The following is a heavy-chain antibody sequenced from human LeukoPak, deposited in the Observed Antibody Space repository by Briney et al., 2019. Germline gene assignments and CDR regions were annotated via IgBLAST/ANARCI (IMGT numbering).Heavy chain of an antibody. Sequence: GGSLRLSCAASRFTFSDYYMSWIRQAPGKGLEWVSYISSSSSYTNYADSVKGRLTISRDNAKNSLYLQMNSLRAEDTAVYYCARVRRDTAMVKDYWGQGTLVTVSS. CDR1: RFTFSDYY. V-gene: IGHV3-11*06. CDR3: ARVRRDTAMVKDY. D-gene: IGHD5-18*01. J-gene: IGHJ4*02. CDR2: ISSSSSYT.